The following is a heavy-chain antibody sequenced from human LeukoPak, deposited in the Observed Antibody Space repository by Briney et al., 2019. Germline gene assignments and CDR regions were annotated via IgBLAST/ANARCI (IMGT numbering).Heavy chain of an antibody. CDR3: TTVGYDFWSGYYLFDY. D-gene: IGHD3-3*01. J-gene: IGHJ4*02. Sequence: PGGSLRLSCAASGFTFSNACMSCVRDAPGKGLECGVRIRSKTDGATTDYAAPVKGRFAISGDDSKATLYLQMNSLQTEDTAVYYCTTVGYDFWSGYYLFDYWGQGTLVTVSS. CDR1: GFTFSNAC. V-gene: IGHV3-15*01. CDR2: IRSKTDGATT.